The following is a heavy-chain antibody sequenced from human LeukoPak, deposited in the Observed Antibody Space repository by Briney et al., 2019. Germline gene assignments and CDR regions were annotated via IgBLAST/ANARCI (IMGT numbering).Heavy chain of an antibody. CDR2: IYYSGST. Sequence: SETLSLTCTVSGGSITSGDYYWSWIRQPPGKGLEWIGYIYYSGSTYYTPSLKSRVTISVDTSKNQFSLKLSSVTAADTAVYYCARESAGTSGFDYWGQGTLVTVSS. D-gene: IGHD6-13*01. J-gene: IGHJ4*02. CDR1: GGSITSGDYY. V-gene: IGHV4-30-4*01. CDR3: ARESAGTSGFDY.